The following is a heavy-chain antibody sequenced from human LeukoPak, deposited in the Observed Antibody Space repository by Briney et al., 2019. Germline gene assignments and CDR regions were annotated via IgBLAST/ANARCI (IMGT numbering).Heavy chain of an antibody. Sequence: GGSLRLSCAASGFTFSSYSMNWVRQAPGKGLEWVSSISSSSSYIYYADSVKGRSTISRDNAKNSLYLQMNSLRAEDTAVYYCARDLSWTSRAFQHWGQGTLVTVSS. J-gene: IGHJ1*01. CDR1: GFTFSSYS. D-gene: IGHD2-2*01. CDR3: ARDLSWTSRAFQH. CDR2: ISSSSSYI. V-gene: IGHV3-21*01.